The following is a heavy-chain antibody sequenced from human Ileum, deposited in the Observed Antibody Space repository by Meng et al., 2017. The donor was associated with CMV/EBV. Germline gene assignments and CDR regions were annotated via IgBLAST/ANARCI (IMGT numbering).Heavy chain of an antibody. V-gene: IGHV5-51*01. CDR3: ATPVSSGPNYYGMDV. J-gene: IGHJ6*02. CDR1: GYSFTSFW. Sequence: KVSCKGSGYSFTSFWIGWVRQMPGKGLEWMGIIYPGDSNTRYSPSFQGQVTISADKSISTAYLQWSSLKASDTAMYYCATPVSSGPNYYGMDVWGQGTTVTVSS. CDR2: IYPGDSNT. D-gene: IGHD6-19*01.